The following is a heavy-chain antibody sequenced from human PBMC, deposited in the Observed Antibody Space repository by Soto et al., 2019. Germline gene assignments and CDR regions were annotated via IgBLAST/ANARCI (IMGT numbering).Heavy chain of an antibody. J-gene: IGHJ6*03. CDR2: INHSGST. CDR1: GGSFSGYY. D-gene: IGHD3-16*02. CDR3: ARGPMITFGGVIGSYYYYYMDV. V-gene: IGHV4-34*01. Sequence: SETLSLTCAVYGGSFSGYYWSWIRQPPGKGLEWIGEINHSGSTNYNPSLKSRVTISVDTSKNQFSLKLSSVTAADTAVYYCARGPMITFGGVIGSYYYYYMDVWGKGTTVTVSS.